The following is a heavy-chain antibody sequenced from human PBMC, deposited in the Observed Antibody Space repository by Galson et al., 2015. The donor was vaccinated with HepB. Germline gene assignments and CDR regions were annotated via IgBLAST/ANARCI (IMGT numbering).Heavy chain of an antibody. D-gene: IGHD2-2*01. Sequence: SVKVSCKASGYTFTGYYMHWVRQAPGQGLEWMGRINPNSGGTNYAQKFQGRVTMTRDTSISTAYMELSRLRSDDTAVYYCARDADIVVVPAARAHDYWGQGTLVTVSS. V-gene: IGHV1-2*06. J-gene: IGHJ4*02. CDR1: GYTFTGYY. CDR2: INPNSGGT. CDR3: ARDADIVVVPAARAHDY.